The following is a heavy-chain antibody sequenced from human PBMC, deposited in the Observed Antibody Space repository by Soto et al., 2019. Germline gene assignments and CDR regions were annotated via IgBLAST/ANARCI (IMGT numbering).Heavy chain of an antibody. CDR2: IYYSGST. J-gene: IGHJ6*02. CDR1: GDSMSSHY. Sequence: PSETLSLTCTVSGDSMSSHYWNWVRQTPGKGLEWIGYIYYSGSTNYNPSLKSRVTISVDTSKNQFSLKLSSVTAADTAVYYCASSNIAAAGFYYYGMDVWGRGTTVTVSS. D-gene: IGHD6-13*01. CDR3: ASSNIAAAGFYYYGMDV. V-gene: IGHV4-59*11.